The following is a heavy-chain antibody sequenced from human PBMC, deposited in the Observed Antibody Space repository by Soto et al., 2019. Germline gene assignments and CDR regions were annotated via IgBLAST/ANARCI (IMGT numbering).Heavy chain of an antibody. CDR3: ARDRIAARPFWFDP. CDR1: GFTFSSYS. V-gene: IGHV3-21*01. J-gene: IGHJ5*02. D-gene: IGHD6-6*01. CDR2: ISSSSSYI. Sequence: ESGGGLVKPGGSLRLSCAASGFTFSSYSMNWVRQAPGKGLEWVSSISSSSSYIYYADSVKGRFTISRDNAKNSLYLQMNSLRAEDTAVYYCARDRIAARPFWFDPWGQGTLVTVSS.